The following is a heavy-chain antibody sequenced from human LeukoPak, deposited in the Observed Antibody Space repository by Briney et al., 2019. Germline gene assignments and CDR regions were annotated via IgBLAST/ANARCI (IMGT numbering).Heavy chain of an antibody. CDR3: ARADTMIVVVITGVDY. Sequence: GASVKVSCKTSGYTFTSYYMHWVRQAPGQGLEWMGIINPSGGSTSYAQKFQGRVTMTRDTSISTAYMELSRLRSDDTAVYYCARADTMIVVVITGVDYWGQGTLVTVSS. CDR2: INPSGGST. D-gene: IGHD3-22*01. J-gene: IGHJ4*02. V-gene: IGHV1-46*01. CDR1: GYTFTSYY.